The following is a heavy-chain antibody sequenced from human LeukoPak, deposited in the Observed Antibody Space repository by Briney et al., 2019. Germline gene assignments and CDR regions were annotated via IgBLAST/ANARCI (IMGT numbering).Heavy chain of an antibody. D-gene: IGHD3-22*01. V-gene: IGHV4-34*01. CDR3: ARGFKWLSGNWFDP. CDR1: GGSLSGYY. J-gene: IGHJ5*02. CDR2: INHSGST. Sequence: PSQTLSLTSAVYGGSLSGYYLGSIRHRPGKRLEWIGGINHSGSTNYHPSLKSRVTISVDTSKNQFSLKLSSVTAADTAVYYCARGFKWLSGNWFDPWGEGSLVTVSS.